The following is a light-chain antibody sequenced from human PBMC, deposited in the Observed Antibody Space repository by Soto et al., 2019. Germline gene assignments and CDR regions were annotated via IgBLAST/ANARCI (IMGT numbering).Light chain of an antibody. J-gene: IGKJ5*01. CDR1: QDIGSA. CDR2: DAS. Sequence: AIRLTQSPSSLSASVGDSVTITCRASQDIGSALAWYQQKPGKAPNLLIYDASNAESGVSSRFSGSGSGTDFNLTMRSLQPAEFTTYYCKHFNSFPPSITFCQGTRLEIK. CDR3: KHFNSFPPSIT. V-gene: IGKV1-13*02.